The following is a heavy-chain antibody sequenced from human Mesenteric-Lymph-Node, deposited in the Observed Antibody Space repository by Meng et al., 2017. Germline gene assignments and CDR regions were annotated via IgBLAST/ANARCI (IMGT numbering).Heavy chain of an antibody. Sequence: SVKVSCKASGGTFSRYSISWVRQAPGQGLEWMGGIIPVFGTTNYAQNFQGRVTFSADKSTNTVFMELSRLKSEDTGVYFCARKGGYCDIDCYYLDFWGEGTQVTVSS. CDR1: GGTFSRYS. CDR3: ARKGGYCDIDCYYLDF. V-gene: IGHV1-69*06. D-gene: IGHD2-21*02. J-gene: IGHJ4*02. CDR2: IIPVFGTT.